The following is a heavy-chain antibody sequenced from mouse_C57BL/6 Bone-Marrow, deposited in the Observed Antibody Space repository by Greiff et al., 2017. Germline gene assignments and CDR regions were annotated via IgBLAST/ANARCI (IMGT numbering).Heavy chain of an antibody. Sequence: EVQLQESGPSLVRPSQTLSLTCTVTGFSINSDCYWIWIRQFPGNKLEYIGYTFYSGITYYNPSLESRTYITRDTSKNQFSLKLRSVTTEDTATYYCARDPDYYGSSYPWYFDVWGTGTTVTVSS. D-gene: IGHD1-1*01. J-gene: IGHJ1*03. V-gene: IGHV3-3*01. CDR3: ARDPDYYGSSYPWYFDV. CDR2: TFYSGIT. CDR1: GFSINSDCY.